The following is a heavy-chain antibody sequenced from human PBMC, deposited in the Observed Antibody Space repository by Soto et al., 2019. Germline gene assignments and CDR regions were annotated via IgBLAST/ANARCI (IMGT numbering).Heavy chain of an antibody. CDR2: IYYSGST. D-gene: IGHD3-16*02. V-gene: IGHV4-59*08. J-gene: IGHJ4*02. CDR3: ARQYYDYIWGSYPRYYFDY. Sequence: SETLSLTCTVSGGSISSYYWSWIRQPPGKGLEWIGYIYYSGSTNYNPSLKSRVTISVDTSKNQFSLKLSSVTAADTAVYYCARQYYDYIWGSYPRYYFDYWGQGTLVTVSS. CDR1: GGSISSYY.